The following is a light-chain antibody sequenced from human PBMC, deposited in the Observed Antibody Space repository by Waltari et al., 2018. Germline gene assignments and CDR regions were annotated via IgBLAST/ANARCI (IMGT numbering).Light chain of an antibody. CDR3: QQYYSTPRA. CDR2: WAS. J-gene: IGKJ1*01. CDR1: QSVLCSSNSKNY. Sequence: DIMMTQSPDSLAVSLGERATINCKSSQSVLCSSNSKNYLAWYQQKPGQPPKLLIYWASTRESGVPDRFSGSGSGTDFTLTITSLQAEDVAVYYCQQYYSTPRAFGQGTKVEIK. V-gene: IGKV4-1*01.